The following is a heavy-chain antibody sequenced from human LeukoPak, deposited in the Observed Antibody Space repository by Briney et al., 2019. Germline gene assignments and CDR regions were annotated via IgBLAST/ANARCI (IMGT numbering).Heavy chain of an antibody. Sequence: SETLSLTCAVYGGSLSGYYWSWIRPPPGKGLEWIGEINHSGSTNYNPSLKSRVTISVDTSKNQFSLKLSSVTAADTAVYYCARGFNYDFWSGYPYYYYYYMDVWGKGTTVTVSS. CDR2: INHSGST. V-gene: IGHV4-34*01. J-gene: IGHJ6*03. CDR3: ARGFNYDFWSGYPYYYYYYMDV. D-gene: IGHD3-3*01. CDR1: GGSLSGYY.